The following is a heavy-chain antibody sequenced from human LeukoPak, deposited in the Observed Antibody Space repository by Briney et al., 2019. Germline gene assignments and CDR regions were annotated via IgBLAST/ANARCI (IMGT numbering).Heavy chain of an antibody. CDR2: ISGSGSGT. D-gene: IGHD6-13*01. J-gene: IGHJ6*02. Sequence: PGASLRLSCAASGFTFSDYAMSWVRQAPGKGLEWVSGISGSGSGTYYEDSVKGRFTISRDNSKSTLYLQMNSLTVEDTTVFYCVNHKGEFATSSAGFQYGMDVWGQGTAVTVSS. CDR1: GFTFSDYA. V-gene: IGHV3-23*01. CDR3: VNHKGEFATSSAGFQYGMDV.